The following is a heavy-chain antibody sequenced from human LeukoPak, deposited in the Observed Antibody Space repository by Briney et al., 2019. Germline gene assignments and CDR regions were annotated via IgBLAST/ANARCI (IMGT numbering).Heavy chain of an antibody. D-gene: IGHD3-22*01. J-gene: IGHJ4*02. V-gene: IGHV3-30*04. Sequence: GGSLRLSCAAPGFTFSSYAMHWVRQAPGKGLEWVAVISYDGSNKYYADSVKGRFTISRDNSKNTLYLQMNSLRAEDTAVYYCARERVDSSGYSLGYWGQGTLVTVSS. CDR1: GFTFSSYA. CDR2: ISYDGSNK. CDR3: ARERVDSSGYSLGY.